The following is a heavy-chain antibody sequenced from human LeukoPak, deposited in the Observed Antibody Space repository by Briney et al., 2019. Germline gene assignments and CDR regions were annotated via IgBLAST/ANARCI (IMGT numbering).Heavy chain of an antibody. D-gene: IGHD3-22*01. CDR3: ARAFENTTVVTFYFDY. J-gene: IGHJ4*02. CDR1: GFTFSNYA. CDR2: ISNDESVE. Sequence: GGSLRLSCAASGFTFSNYAIHWVRQAPGKGLEWVAVISNDESVEYHADSVEGRVTISRDNSKNTVSLQMSSLRAEDTAIYYCARAFENTTVVTFYFDYWGQGALVTVSS. V-gene: IGHV3-30*04.